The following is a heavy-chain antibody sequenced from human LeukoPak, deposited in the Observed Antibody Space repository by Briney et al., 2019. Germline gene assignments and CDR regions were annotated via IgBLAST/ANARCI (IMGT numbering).Heavy chain of an antibody. CDR2: ISNNGGYT. V-gene: IGHV3-23*01. Sequence: GGSLGLSCAASGFTFSSSAMSWVRQAPGKGLEWVSGISNNGGYTYYADSVQGRFTISRDNSKSTLCLQMNSLRAEDTAVYYCAKQLGYCSDGSCYFPYWGQGTLVTVSS. D-gene: IGHD2-15*01. CDR1: GFTFSSSA. J-gene: IGHJ4*02. CDR3: AKQLGYCSDGSCYFPY.